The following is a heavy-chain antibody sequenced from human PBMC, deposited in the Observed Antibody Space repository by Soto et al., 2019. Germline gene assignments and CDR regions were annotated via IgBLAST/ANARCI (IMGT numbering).Heavy chain of an antibody. J-gene: IGHJ4*02. CDR3: ARVMDYYDGSGYINYFDY. CDR1: GGSIGSDGYY. V-gene: IGHV4-31*03. CDR2: IYYSGSP. D-gene: IGHD3-22*01. Sequence: QVQLQESGPGLVKPSQTLSLTCTVSGGSIGSDGYYWSWIRQHPGKGLEWIGYIYYSGSPYYNPSLKSRVTISLDTSRNQFSLNLSSVTAADTAVYYCARVMDYYDGSGYINYFDYWGQGTLVTVSS.